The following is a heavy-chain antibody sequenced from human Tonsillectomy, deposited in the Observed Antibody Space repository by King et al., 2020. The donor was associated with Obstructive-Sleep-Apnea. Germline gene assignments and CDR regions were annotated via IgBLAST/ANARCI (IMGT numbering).Heavy chain of an antibody. CDR2: INPSGGST. D-gene: IGHD3-10*01. CDR1: GYTFTSYY. Sequence: QLVQSGAEVKKPGASVKVSCKASGYTFTSYYMHWVRQAPGQGLEWMGIINPSGGSTSYAQKFPGRVTLTRDTSTSTVYMELSSLRSEDTAVYYCARDPDYYGSGSYPFGAFDIWGQGTMVTVSS. V-gene: IGHV1-46*03. CDR3: ARDPDYYGSGSYPFGAFDI. J-gene: IGHJ3*02.